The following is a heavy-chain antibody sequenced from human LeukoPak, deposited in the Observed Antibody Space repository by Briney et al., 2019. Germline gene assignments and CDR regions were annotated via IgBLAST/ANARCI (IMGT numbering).Heavy chain of an antibody. Sequence: GGALRLSCEVSGFIFSNYGMHWVRQAPGKGLERVALIWYDGRTKFHVDSVKGRFTISRDNSANTLYLQMSSLRVEDTAVYYCAREWGRIAVAGGPGYWGQGALVTVSS. D-gene: IGHD6-19*01. CDR3: AREWGRIAVAGGPGY. J-gene: IGHJ4*02. CDR1: GFIFSNYG. V-gene: IGHV3-33*01. CDR2: IWYDGRTK.